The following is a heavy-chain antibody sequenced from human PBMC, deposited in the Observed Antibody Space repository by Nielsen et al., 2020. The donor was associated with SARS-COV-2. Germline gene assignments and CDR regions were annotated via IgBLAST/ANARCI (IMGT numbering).Heavy chain of an antibody. V-gene: IGHV1-46*01. CDR3: ARGRTDDAFDI. CDR1: GYTLTSYY. CDR2: TNPTGDST. J-gene: IGHJ3*02. Sequence: ASVNVSCKASGYTLTSYYMHWVRQAPGQGLEWMTITNPTGDSTSLAQKFRGRVTMTRDTSTSTVYMELSSLRSEDTAVYYCARGRTDDAFDIWGQGTMVTVSS.